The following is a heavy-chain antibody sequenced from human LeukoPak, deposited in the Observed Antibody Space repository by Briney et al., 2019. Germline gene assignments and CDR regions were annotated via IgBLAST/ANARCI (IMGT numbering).Heavy chain of an antibody. CDR3: VLGYCSSTSCPRIGWFDP. V-gene: IGHV1-18*01. CDR1: GYTFTSYG. D-gene: IGHD2-2*01. CDR2: ISAYNGNT. Sequence: GASVKVSCKASGYTFTSYGITWVRQAPGQGLEWVGWISAYNGNTNYAQKFQGRVTMTEDTSTDTAYMELSSLRSEDTAVYYCVLGYCSSTSCPRIGWFDPWGQGTLVTVSS. J-gene: IGHJ5*02.